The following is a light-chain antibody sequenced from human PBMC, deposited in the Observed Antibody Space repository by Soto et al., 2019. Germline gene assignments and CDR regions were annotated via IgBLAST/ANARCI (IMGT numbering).Light chain of an antibody. CDR2: DAS. CDR3: QQRSNWPL. Sequence: EIVLTQSPATLSLSPGERATLSCRASQSVSSYLAWYQQKPGQAPRLLIYDASNRATGIPARFSGSGSGTDCTLTSSSLEPEDFAVYYCQQRSNWPLFGGGTKVEIK. CDR1: QSVSSY. V-gene: IGKV3-11*01. J-gene: IGKJ4*01.